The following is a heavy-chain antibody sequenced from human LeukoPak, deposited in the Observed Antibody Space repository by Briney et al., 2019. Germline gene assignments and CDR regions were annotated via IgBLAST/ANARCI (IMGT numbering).Heavy chain of an antibody. CDR3: ARVNYDFWSGVFDP. V-gene: IGHV1-18*01. J-gene: IGHJ5*02. Sequence: ASVKVSCKASGYTFTSYGISRVRQAPGQGLEWMGWISAYNGNTNYAQKLQGRVAMTTDTSTSTAYMELRSLRSDDTAVYYCARVNYDFWSGVFDPWGQGTLVTVSS. CDR1: GYTFTSYG. D-gene: IGHD3-3*01. CDR2: ISAYNGNT.